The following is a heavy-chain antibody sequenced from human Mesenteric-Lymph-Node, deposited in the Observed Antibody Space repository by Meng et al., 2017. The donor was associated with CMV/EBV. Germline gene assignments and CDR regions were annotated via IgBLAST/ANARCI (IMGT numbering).Heavy chain of an antibody. CDR2: ISSSSGYI. Sequence: GESLKISCAASGFTFSKYSMNWVRQAPGKGLEWVSSISSSSGYIYYADSVKGRFTISRDNAWNSLYLQMNSLRAGDTAVYYCARGGVSSTSQGMDVWGQGTTVTVSS. V-gene: IGHV3-21*06. D-gene: IGHD2-2*01. CDR3: ARGGVSSTSQGMDV. J-gene: IGHJ6*02. CDR1: GFTFSKYS.